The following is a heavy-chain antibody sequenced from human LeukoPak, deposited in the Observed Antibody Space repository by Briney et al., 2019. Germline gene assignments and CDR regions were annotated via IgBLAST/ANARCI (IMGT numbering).Heavy chain of an antibody. CDR1: GFTFSNAW. CDR2: IKSKTDGGTT. CDR3: TTFMITFGGVIADHDAFDI. J-gene: IGHJ3*02. V-gene: IGHV3-15*01. Sequence: PGGSVRLSCAASGFTFSNAWMSWVRQAPGKGLAGVGRIKSKTDGGTTDYAAPVRGRFTISRDDSKSTLYLQMNSLKSEDTAVYYCTTFMITFGGVIADHDAFDIWGQGTIDTVSS. D-gene: IGHD3-16*02.